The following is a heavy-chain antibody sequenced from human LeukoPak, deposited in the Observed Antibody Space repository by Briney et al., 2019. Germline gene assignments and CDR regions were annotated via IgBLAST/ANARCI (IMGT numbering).Heavy chain of an antibody. D-gene: IGHD3-10*01. CDR2: ISGTGGGT. CDR1: GFTFSSYA. J-gene: IGHJ4*02. V-gene: IGHV3-23*01. Sequence: GGSLRLSCAASGFTFSSYAMSWVRQAPGEGLEWVSSISGTGGGTYYADSVKGRFTISRDNSKNTLFLQMNSLRAEDMALYYCAKHFGSGDYYNFFDDWGQGTLVSVSS. CDR3: AKHFGSGDYYNFFDD.